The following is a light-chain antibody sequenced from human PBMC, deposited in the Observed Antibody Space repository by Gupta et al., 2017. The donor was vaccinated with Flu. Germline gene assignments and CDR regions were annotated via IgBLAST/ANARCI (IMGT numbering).Light chain of an antibody. J-gene: IGLJ3*02. CDR3: SSYTSSATPL. Sequence: SITISCTGTSSAFGSYNYVSWYQQHPGKAPKLIIYEVSNRPSGISYRFSGSKSGNTASLTISGLQAEDEADYYCSSYTSSATPLFGGGTKLTVL. CDR2: EVS. CDR1: SSAFGSYNY. V-gene: IGLV2-14*01.